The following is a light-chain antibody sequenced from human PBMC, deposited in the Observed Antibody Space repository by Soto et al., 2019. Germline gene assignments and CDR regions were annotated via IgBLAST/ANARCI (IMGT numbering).Light chain of an antibody. V-gene: IGLV1-47*01. CDR1: SSNIGSNY. Sequence: QSVLTQPPSASGTPGQRVTISCSGSSSNIGSNYVYWYQQLPGTAPKLLIYRNNQRPSGVPHRFSGSKSGTSAALAISGRRSEDEANYYCEAWDDSLSGVVFGAGTKLTVL. J-gene: IGLJ3*02. CDR2: RNN. CDR3: EAWDDSLSGVV.